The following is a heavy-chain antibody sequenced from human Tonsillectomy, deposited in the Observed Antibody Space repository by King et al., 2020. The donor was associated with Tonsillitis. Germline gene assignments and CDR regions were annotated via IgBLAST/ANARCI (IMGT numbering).Heavy chain of an antibody. V-gene: IGHV4-61*02. J-gene: IGHJ5*02. Sequence: QLQESGPGLVKPSQTLSLTCTVSGGSISSANYYWRWIRQPAGKGLEWIGRIYTTGNTNYNPSLKSRVTMSVDTSQNQFSLKLSSVTAADTAVYYCARTKWTVDIAMVTGWFDPWGQGTLVTVSS. CDR2: IYTTGNT. D-gene: IGHD5-18*01. CDR3: ARTKWTVDIAMVTGWFDP. CDR1: GGSISSANYY.